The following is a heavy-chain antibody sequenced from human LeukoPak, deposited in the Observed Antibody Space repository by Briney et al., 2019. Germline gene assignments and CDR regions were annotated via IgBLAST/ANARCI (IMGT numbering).Heavy chain of an antibody. V-gene: IGHV4-59*01. D-gene: IGHD1-7*01. CDR3: ARDNWNYGSSMDV. Sequence: SETLSLTCTVSGGSISSYYWSWIRQPPGKGLEWIGYIYYSGSTDSNPSLKSRVTISVDTSKNQFSLKLSSVTAADTAVYYCARDNWNYGSSMDVWGQGTTVTVSS. CDR2: IYYSGST. J-gene: IGHJ6*02. CDR1: GGSISSYY.